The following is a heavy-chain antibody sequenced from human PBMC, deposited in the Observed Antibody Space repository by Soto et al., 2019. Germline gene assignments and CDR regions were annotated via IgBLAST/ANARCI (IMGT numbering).Heavy chain of an antibody. V-gene: IGHV4-59*01. D-gene: IGHD3-3*01. Sequence: SETLSLTCTVSGGSISSYYWGWIRQPPGKGLEWIGYIYYSGSTNYNPSLKSRVTISVDTSKNQFSLKLSSVTAADTAVYYCARTYYDFWSGYYNRFWFDPWGQGTLVTVSS. CDR3: ARTYYDFWSGYYNRFWFDP. J-gene: IGHJ5*02. CDR1: GGSISSYY. CDR2: IYYSGST.